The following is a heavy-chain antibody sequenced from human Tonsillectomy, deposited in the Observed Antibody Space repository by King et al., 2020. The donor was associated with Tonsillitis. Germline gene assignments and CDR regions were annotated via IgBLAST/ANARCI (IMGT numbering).Heavy chain of an antibody. CDR2: INPSSGST. D-gene: IGHD3-22*01. J-gene: IGHJ3*02. V-gene: IGHV1-46*01. CDR3: AREQSDYYDSSGYTSYAFDI. Sequence: VQLVESGAEVKKPGASVNVSCKASGYTFTTYYMHWVRQAPGQGLEWMGLINPSSGSTSYAQKFQGRVTMTRDTSTSTVYMELSSLRSEDTAVYYCAREQSDYYDSSGYTSYAFDIWGQGTMVTVSS. CDR1: GYTFTTYY.